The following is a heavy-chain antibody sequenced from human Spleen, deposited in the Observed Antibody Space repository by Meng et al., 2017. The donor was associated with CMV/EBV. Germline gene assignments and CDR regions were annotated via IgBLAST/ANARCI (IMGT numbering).Heavy chain of an antibody. D-gene: IGHD1-1*01. CDR1: GGSFSNYG. Sequence: CKASGGSFSNYGIAWVRQAPGQGLEWMGQIIPIFGTTHYAQRFQGRVTITADESTNTAYMEVSSLTSEDTAVYYYAKDKALSGWFDPWGQGTLVTVSS. CDR2: IIPIFGTT. J-gene: IGHJ5*02. CDR3: AKDKALSGWFDP. V-gene: IGHV1-69*01.